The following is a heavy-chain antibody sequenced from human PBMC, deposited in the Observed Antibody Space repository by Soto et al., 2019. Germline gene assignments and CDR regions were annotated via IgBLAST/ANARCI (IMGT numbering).Heavy chain of an antibody. D-gene: IGHD2-15*01. J-gene: IGHJ4*02. CDR1: GFTFSSYW. CDR2: INSDGSST. V-gene: IGHV3-74*01. CDR3: ARDQGYCSGGSCYVAGY. Sequence: EVPLVESGGGLVQPGGSQRLSCAASGFTFSSYWMHWVRQAPGKGLVWVSRINSDGSSTSYADSVKGRFTISRDNAKNTLYLQMNSLRAEDTDVYYCARDQGYCSGGSCYVAGYWGQGTLVTVSS.